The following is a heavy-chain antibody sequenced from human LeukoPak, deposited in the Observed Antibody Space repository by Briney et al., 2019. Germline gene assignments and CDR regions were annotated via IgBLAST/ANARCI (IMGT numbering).Heavy chain of an antibody. CDR3: ARDRSSSSD. J-gene: IGHJ1*01. D-gene: IGHD6-6*01. V-gene: IGHV1-8*01. CDR1: GYTFTSSD. Sequence: ASVKVSCKASGYTFTSSDINWVRQAAGQGLEWMGWINPNSGRTGYAQKFQGRVTMTANTSISTAYMELSSLRFDDTAVYYCARDRSSSSDWGQGTLVTVSS. CDR2: INPNSGRT.